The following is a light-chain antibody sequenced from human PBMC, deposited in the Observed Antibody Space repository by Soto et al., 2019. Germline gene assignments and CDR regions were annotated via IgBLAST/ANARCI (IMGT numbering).Light chain of an antibody. CDR3: QHYNYWPPKT. Sequence: EIVMTQSPATLSVSPGERTTLSCRASHSVGNNLAWYQQKPGQAPRLLIYGAYTRATGIPARFSGSGSGTYFTIPISSLQSEDFAVYYCQHYNYWPPKTFGQGTKVEMK. V-gene: IGKV3-15*01. J-gene: IGKJ1*01. CDR2: GAY. CDR1: HSVGNN.